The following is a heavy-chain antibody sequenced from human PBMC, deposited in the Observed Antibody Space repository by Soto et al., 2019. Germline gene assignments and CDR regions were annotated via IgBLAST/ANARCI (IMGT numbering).Heavy chain of an antibody. CDR1: GGSISSYY. D-gene: IGHD6-6*01. CDR2: IYYSGST. V-gene: IGHV4-59*01. J-gene: IGHJ4*02. Sequence: SETLSLTCTVSGGSISSYYWSWIRQPPGKGLEWIGYIYYSGSTNYNPSLKSRVTISVDTSKNQFSLKLSSVTAADTAVYYCARGGLAARRGFLYFDYWGQGTLVTVSS. CDR3: ARGGLAARRGFLYFDY.